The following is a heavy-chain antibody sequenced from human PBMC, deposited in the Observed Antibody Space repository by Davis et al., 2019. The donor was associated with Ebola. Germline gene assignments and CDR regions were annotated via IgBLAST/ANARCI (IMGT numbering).Heavy chain of an antibody. Sequence: PGGSLRLSCAASGFTFSNAWMSWVRQAPGKGLEWVGRIKTKTDGGTPDYAAPVNGRFTISRDDSKNTLYLQMNSLKTEDTAVYYCSTVSYYDSSGFDYWGQGTLVTVSS. CDR3: STVSYYDSSGFDY. CDR1: GFTFSNAW. V-gene: IGHV3-15*01. D-gene: IGHD3-22*01. J-gene: IGHJ4*02. CDR2: IKTKTDGGTP.